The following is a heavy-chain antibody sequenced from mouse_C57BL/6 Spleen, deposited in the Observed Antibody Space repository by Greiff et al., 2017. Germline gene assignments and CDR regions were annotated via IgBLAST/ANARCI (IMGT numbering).Heavy chain of an antibody. D-gene: IGHD1-1*01. CDR2: INPNYGTT. Sequence: VQLKQSGPELVKPGASVKISCKASGYSFTDYNMNWVKQSNGKSLEWIGVINPNYGTTSYNQKFKGKATLTVDQSSSTAYMPLNSLTSEDSAVYYCAKGYGSSYRWYFDVWGTGTTVTVSS. CDR3: AKGYGSSYRWYFDV. CDR1: GYSFTDYN. J-gene: IGHJ1*03. V-gene: IGHV1-39*01.